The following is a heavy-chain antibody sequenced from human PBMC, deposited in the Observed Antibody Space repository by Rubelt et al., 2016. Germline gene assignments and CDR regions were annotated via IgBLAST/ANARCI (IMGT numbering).Heavy chain of an antibody. CDR3: ARGPDDSSAYYPRY. J-gene: IGHJ4*02. Sequence: LSLTCAVSGGSISRSNWWSWVRQPPGKGLEWIGEINHSGSTNYNPSLKSRVTISVDTSKNQFSLELNSVTAADTAVYYCARGPDDSSAYYPRYWGRGTLVTVSA. CDR1: GGSISRSNW. CDR2: INHSGST. V-gene: IGHV4-4*02. D-gene: IGHD3-22*01.